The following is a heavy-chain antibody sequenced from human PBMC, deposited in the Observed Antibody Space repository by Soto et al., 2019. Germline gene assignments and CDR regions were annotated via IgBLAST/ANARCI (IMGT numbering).Heavy chain of an antibody. CDR1: GFTFSDYY. Sequence: PGESLKISCAASGFTFSDYYMSWIRQAPGKGLEWVSYISSSGSTIYYADSVKGRFTISRDNAKNSLYLQMNSLRAEDTAVYYCARDRSRIQLWLSAGDYYYYGMDVWGQGTTVTVSS. J-gene: IGHJ6*02. CDR3: ARDRSRIQLWLSAGDYYYYGMDV. CDR2: ISSSGSTI. V-gene: IGHV3-11*01. D-gene: IGHD5-18*01.